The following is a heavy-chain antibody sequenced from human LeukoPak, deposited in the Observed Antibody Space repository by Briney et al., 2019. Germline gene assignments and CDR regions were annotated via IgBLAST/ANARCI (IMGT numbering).Heavy chain of an antibody. V-gene: IGHV3-30*18. D-gene: IGHD3-3*01. CDR1: GFTFSSYG. Sequence: PGGSLRLSCAASGFTFSSYGMHWVRQAPGKGLEWVAVISYDGSNKYYADSVKGRFTISRDNSKNTLYLQMNSLRAEDTAVYYCAKDPGDALHWSGSSYFDYWGQGTLVTVSS. CDR2: ISYDGSNK. CDR3: AKDPGDALHWSGSSYFDY. J-gene: IGHJ4*02.